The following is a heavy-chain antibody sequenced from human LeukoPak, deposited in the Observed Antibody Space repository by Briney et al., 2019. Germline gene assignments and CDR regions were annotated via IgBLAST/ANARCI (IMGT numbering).Heavy chain of an antibody. CDR2: ISSSGSTI. D-gene: IGHD3-3*01. V-gene: IGHV3-48*03. CDR1: GFTFSSYE. J-gene: IGHJ4*02. Sequence: PGGSLRLSCAASGFTFSSYEMNWVRQAPGKGLEWVSYISSSGSTIYYADSVKGRFTISRDNSKNTLYLQMNSLRAEDTAVYYCAKIPQVGIFAVPNFDYWGQGTLVTVS. CDR3: AKIPQVGIFAVPNFDY.